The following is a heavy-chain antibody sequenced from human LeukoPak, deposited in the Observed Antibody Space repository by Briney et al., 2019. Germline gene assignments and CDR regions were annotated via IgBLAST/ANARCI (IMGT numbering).Heavy chain of an antibody. CDR3: VKRGSNYRPFDN. CDR2: ISYTGGDT. V-gene: IGHV3-23*01. CDR1: GFTFSSYA. J-gene: IGHJ4*02. D-gene: IGHD1-1*01. Sequence: PGGSLRLSCATSGFTFSSYAMTWARRAPEKGLEWVSTISYTGGDTYYADSVKGRFTISRDNSSDTVYLQMNNLRAEDMAIYFCVKRGSNYRPFDNWGQGTLVTVSS.